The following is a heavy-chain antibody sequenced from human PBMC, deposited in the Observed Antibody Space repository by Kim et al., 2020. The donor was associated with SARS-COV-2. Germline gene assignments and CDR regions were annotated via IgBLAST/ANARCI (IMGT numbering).Heavy chain of an antibody. Sequence: SETLSLTCAVYGGSFSGYYWSWIRQPPGKGLEWIGEINHSGSTNYNPSLKSRVTISVDTSKNQFSLKLSSVTAADTAVYYCARGPKERRYYDSSGYYYFDYWGQGTLVTVSS. V-gene: IGHV4-34*01. J-gene: IGHJ4*02. D-gene: IGHD3-22*01. CDR2: INHSGST. CDR3: ARGPKERRYYDSSGYYYFDY. CDR1: GGSFSGYY.